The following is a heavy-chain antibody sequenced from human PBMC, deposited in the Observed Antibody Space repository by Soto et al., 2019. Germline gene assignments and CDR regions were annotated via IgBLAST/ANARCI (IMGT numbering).Heavy chain of an antibody. D-gene: IGHD5-12*01. CDR3: ARVEKDGYNPFDY. CDR2: ISSSSSYI. CDR1: GFTFSSYS. J-gene: IGHJ4*02. Sequence: EVQLVESGGGLVKPGGSLRLSCAASGFTFSSYSMKWVRQAPGKGLEWVSSISSSSSYIYYADSVKGRFTISRDNAKNSLYLQMNSLRAEDTAVYYCARVEKDGYNPFDYWGQGTLVTVSS. V-gene: IGHV3-21*01.